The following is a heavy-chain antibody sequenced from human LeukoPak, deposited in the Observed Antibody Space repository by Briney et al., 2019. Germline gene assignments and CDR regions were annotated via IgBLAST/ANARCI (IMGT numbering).Heavy chain of an antibody. D-gene: IGHD3-22*01. CDR3: ARVYSYDSSAYPPLLYFDY. CDR1: GYTFTGYY. CDR2: INPNSGDT. Sequence: GASVKVSCKASGYTFTGYYIHWVRQAPGQGLEWMGWINPNSGDTNYAQKFQGRVTLTRDTSISTAYLELTRLRSDDTAVYSCARVYSYDSSAYPPLLYFDYWGQGTLVTVSS. V-gene: IGHV1-2*02. J-gene: IGHJ4*02.